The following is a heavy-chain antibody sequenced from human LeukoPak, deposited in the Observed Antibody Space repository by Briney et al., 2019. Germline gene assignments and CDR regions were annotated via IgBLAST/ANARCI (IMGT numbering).Heavy chain of an antibody. CDR3: ARVPRASSPMRYCFDH. CDR1: GFTFSDHA. J-gene: IGHJ4*02. CDR2: ISESDGST. V-gene: IGHV3-23*01. D-gene: IGHD6-19*01. Sequence: PGRSLRLSCAASGFTFSDHAMSWVRQAPGKGLEWVSAISESDGSTYYADSVKGRFTISRDSSKNTLYLQLSSLTAEDTAVYYCARVPRASSPMRYCFDHWGQGTLVTVSS.